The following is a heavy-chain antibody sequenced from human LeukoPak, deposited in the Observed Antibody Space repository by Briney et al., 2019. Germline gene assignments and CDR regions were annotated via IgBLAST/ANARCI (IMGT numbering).Heavy chain of an antibody. D-gene: IGHD6-6*01. CDR3: ARYSSSSGGPSYFLDY. J-gene: IGHJ4*02. CDR2: ISGDGRGT. CDR1: GCTLRNYW. Sequence: PGGSLRLSCAASGCTLRNYWMHWVRQVPGRGLVWVSRISGDGRGTNYADSVKGRFTISRDNAKNTVYLQINNLRAEDTAVYFCARYSSSSGGPSYFLDYWGQGTLVTVSS. V-gene: IGHV3-74*01.